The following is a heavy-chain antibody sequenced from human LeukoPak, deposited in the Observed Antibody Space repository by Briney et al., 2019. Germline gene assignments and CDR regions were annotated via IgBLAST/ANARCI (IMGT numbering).Heavy chain of an antibody. D-gene: IGHD6-19*01. CDR3: ARGVAGAGIAVAGTFRVGMKFDP. CDR1: GGSFTDYY. J-gene: IGHJ5*02. Sequence: SETLSLTCAVYGGSFTDYYWSWIRQPPGKGLEWFGEVNHSGSTNYNPSLKSRVTLSVDTSKNQFSLKLNSVTAADTAVYYCARGVAGAGIAVAGTFRVGMKFDPWGQGTLVTVSS. CDR2: VNHSGST. V-gene: IGHV4-34*01.